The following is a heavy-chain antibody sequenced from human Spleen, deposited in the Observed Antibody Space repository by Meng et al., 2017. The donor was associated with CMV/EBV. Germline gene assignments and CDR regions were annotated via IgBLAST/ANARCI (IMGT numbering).Heavy chain of an antibody. V-gene: IGHV1-2*02. CDR1: GYTFTGYY. D-gene: IGHD6-13*01. CDR2: INPNSGGT. CDR3: ARDSGSSWSFDY. Sequence: VQLVRSGDAGKKPGASVKVSCKASGYTFTGYYMHWVRQAPGQGLEWMGWINPNSGGTNYAQKFQGRVTMTRDTSISTAYMELSRLRSDDTAVYYCARDSGSSWSFDYWGQGTLVTVSS. J-gene: IGHJ4*02.